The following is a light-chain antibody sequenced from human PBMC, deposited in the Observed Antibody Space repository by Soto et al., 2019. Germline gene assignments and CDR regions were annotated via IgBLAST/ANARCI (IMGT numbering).Light chain of an antibody. CDR1: SSDVGGYNL. CDR3: TSYAGSNNYV. CDR2: EVS. Sequence: QAVLTQPPSASGSPGQSVTISCTGTSSDVGGYNLVSWYQQHPGNAPKVIIYEVSKRPSGVPDRFSGSKSGNRASLTVSGLQAEDEADYYCTSYAGSNNYVFGTGTKVTVL. V-gene: IGLV2-8*01. J-gene: IGLJ1*01.